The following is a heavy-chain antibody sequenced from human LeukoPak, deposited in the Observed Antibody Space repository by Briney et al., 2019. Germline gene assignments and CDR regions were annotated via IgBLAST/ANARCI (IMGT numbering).Heavy chain of an antibody. CDR1: GFTFSGYS. CDR2: ISSSSSFI. D-gene: IGHD3-22*01. V-gene: IGHV3-21*04. Sequence: GGSLRLSCAVSGFTFSGYSMNWVRQAPGKGLEWVSSISSSSSFIYYADSVKGRFTISRDNSKNTLYLQMNSLRAEDTAVYYCAYDSSGYYPPGYWGQGTLVTVSS. CDR3: AYDSSGYYPPGY. J-gene: IGHJ4*02.